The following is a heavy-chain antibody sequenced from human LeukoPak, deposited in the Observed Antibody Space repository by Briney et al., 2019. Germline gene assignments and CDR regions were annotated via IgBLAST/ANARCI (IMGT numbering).Heavy chain of an antibody. CDR3: ASRVEMTTTRDY. Sequence: SETLSLTCAVYGGSFSGYYWSWIRQPPGKGLEWIGEINHSGSTNYNPSLKSRVTISVDTSKNQFSLKLSSVTAADTAVYYCASRVEMTTTRDYWGQGTLVTVSS. D-gene: IGHD5-24*01. J-gene: IGHJ4*02. CDR1: GGSFSGYY. V-gene: IGHV4-34*01. CDR2: INHSGST.